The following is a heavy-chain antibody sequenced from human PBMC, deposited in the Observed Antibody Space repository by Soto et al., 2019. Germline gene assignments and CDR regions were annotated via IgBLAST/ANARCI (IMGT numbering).Heavy chain of an antibody. CDR3: ASEEFEDGRGHFDY. Sequence: QVQLVESGGGVVQPGGSLRLSCTASGFTFSTSVMHWVRQAPGKGLEWMAIISYGGVNKYYADSVKGRFTISRDISESTLYVQMSGLRTEDTAVYYCASEEFEDGRGHFDYWGQGTLVSVSS. V-gene: IGHV3-30-3*01. D-gene: IGHD3-22*01. J-gene: IGHJ4*02. CDR1: GFTFSTSV. CDR2: ISYGGVNK.